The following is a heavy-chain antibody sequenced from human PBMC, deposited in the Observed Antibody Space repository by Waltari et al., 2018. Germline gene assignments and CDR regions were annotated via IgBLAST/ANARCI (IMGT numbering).Heavy chain of an antibody. J-gene: IGHJ6*03. CDR2: INHSGST. D-gene: IGHD6-13*01. CDR1: GGSFSGYY. Sequence: LSLTCAVYGGSFSGYYWSWIRQPPGKGLEWIGEINHSGSTNYNPSLKSRVTISVDTSKNQFSLKLSSVTAADTAVYYCARLRKAAAGRYYYYYMDVWGKGTTVTVSS. CDR3: ARLRKAAAGRYYYYYMDV. V-gene: IGHV4-34*01.